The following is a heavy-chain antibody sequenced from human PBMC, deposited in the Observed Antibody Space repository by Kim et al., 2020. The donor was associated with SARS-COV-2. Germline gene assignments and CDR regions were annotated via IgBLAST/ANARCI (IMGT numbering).Heavy chain of an antibody. CDR3: ARYYYDSSGYLNKYYFDY. CDR2: IYPGDSDT. V-gene: IGHV5-51*01. D-gene: IGHD3-22*01. CDR1: GYSFTSYW. Sequence: GESLKISCKGSGYSFTSYWIGWVRQMPGKGLEWMGIIYPGDSDTRYSPSFQGQVTISAEKSISTAYLQWSSLKASDTAMYYCARYYYDSSGYLNKYYFDYWGEGTLVTVSS. J-gene: IGHJ4*02.